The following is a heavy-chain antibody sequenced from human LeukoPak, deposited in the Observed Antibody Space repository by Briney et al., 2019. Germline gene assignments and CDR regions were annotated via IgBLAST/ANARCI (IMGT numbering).Heavy chain of an antibody. D-gene: IGHD3-22*01. CDR2: TYYRSKWYN. J-gene: IGHJ3*02. CDR1: GDSVSSNSAA. V-gene: IGHV6-1*01. CDR3: ARVEYYDRGDGNAFDI. Sequence: SQTLSLTCAISGDSVSSNSAAWNWIRQSPSRGLEWLGRTYYRSKWYNDYAVSVKSRITINPDTSKNQFSLQLNSVTPEDTAVYYCARVEYYDRGDGNAFDIWGQGTMVTVSS.